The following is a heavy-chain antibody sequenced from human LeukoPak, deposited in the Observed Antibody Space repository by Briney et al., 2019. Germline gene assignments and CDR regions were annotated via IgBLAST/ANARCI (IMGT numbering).Heavy chain of an antibody. J-gene: IGHJ3*02. D-gene: IGHD3-10*01. Sequence: SETLSLTCTVSGGSISSYYWSWIRQPPGKGLEWIGYIYYSGSTNYNPSLKSRVTISVDTSKNQFSLKLSSVTAADTAVYYCAREYLHAFDIWGQGTMVTVSS. CDR2: IYYSGST. V-gene: IGHV4-59*01. CDR1: GGSISSYY. CDR3: AREYLHAFDI.